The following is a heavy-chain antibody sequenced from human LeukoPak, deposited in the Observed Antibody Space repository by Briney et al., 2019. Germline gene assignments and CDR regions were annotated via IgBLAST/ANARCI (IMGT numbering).Heavy chain of an antibody. CDR2: IIPIFGTA. CDR3: ARARPLRGYSYRWLDP. Sequence: SVKVSCKASGGTFSSYAISWVRQAPGQGLEWMGGIIPIFGTANYAQKFQGRVTITADESTSTVYMELSSLRSEDTAVYYCARARPLRGYSYRWLDPWGQGTLVTVSS. J-gene: IGHJ5*02. D-gene: IGHD5-18*01. V-gene: IGHV1-69*01. CDR1: GGTFSSYA.